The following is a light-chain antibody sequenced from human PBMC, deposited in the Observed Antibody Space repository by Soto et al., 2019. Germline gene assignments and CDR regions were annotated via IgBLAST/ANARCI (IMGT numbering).Light chain of an antibody. J-gene: IGLJ2*01. CDR2: GNT. CDR1: SSNIGAGYD. Sequence: QAVLTQPPSVSGAPGQRVTISCTGNSSNIGAGYDVHWYQQFPGAAPKVLTHGNTNRPAGVPARFSGSKSGTSASLAITGLQAEDEADYYCQSYDSSRVVFGGGTKVTVL. CDR3: QSYDSSRVV. V-gene: IGLV1-40*01.